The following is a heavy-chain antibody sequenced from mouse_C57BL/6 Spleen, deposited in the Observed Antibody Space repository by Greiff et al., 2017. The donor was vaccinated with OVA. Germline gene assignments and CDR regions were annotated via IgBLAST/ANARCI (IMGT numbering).Heavy chain of an antibody. J-gene: IGHJ1*03. CDR2: IYPSDSET. Sequence: QVQLQQPGAELVRPGSSVKLSCKASGYTFTSYWMDWVKQRPGRGLEWIGNIYPSDSETHYNQKFKDKATLTVDKSSSTAYMQLSSLTSEDSAVYYCARRDGGYFDVWGTGTTVTVSS. CDR1: GYTFTSYW. D-gene: IGHD2-3*01. CDR3: ARRDGGYFDV. V-gene: IGHV1-61*01.